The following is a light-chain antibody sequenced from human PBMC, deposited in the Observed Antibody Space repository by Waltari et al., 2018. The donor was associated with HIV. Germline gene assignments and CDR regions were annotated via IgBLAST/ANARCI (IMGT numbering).Light chain of an antibody. J-gene: IGLJ2*01. Sequence: QSALTQPASVSGSPGQSITVSFTGTSSDVGTYDLVSWYQQHPGKAPKLMIYEVTKRPSGISSRFSGCKSANTASLTISGLQADDEADYYCSSYTSSSTLVFGGGTKLTV. CDR3: SSYTSSSTLV. CDR1: SSDVGTYDL. V-gene: IGLV2-14*02. CDR2: EVT.